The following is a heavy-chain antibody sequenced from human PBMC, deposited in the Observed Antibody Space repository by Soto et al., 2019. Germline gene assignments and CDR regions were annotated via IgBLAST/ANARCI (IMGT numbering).Heavy chain of an antibody. J-gene: IGHJ6*02. V-gene: IGHV3-33*01. D-gene: IGHD6-6*01. Sequence: QVQLVESGGGVVQPGRSLRLSCAASGFTFSSYGMHWVRQAPGKGLEWVAVIWYDGSNKYYADSVKGRFTISRDNSKNTLYLQMNSLRAEDTAVYYCARSRSSSSIYYGMDVWGQGATVTGSS. CDR2: IWYDGSNK. CDR1: GFTFSSYG. CDR3: ARSRSSSSIYYGMDV.